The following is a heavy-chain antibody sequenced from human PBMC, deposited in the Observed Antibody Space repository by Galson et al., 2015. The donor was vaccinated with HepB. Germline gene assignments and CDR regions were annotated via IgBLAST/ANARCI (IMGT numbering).Heavy chain of an antibody. Sequence: SLRLSCAASGFTFDDYAMHWVRQAPGKGLEWVSGITWNSGGIAYADSVKGRFTISRDNAKNSLYLQMNSLRAEDTASYFCAKISAVGSGWSEGFDYWGQGTRVTVSS. CDR2: ITWNSGGI. D-gene: IGHD6-13*01. CDR1: GFTFDDYA. V-gene: IGHV3-9*01. J-gene: IGHJ4*02. CDR3: AKISAVGSGWSEGFDY.